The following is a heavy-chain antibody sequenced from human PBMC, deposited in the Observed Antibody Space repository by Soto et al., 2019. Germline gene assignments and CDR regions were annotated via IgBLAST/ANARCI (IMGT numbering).Heavy chain of an antibody. Sequence: SETLSLTCTVSGGSISGYYWSWSRQPTGKGLEWIGNVYYSGGAKYNPSVKRRVSISVDTSKNQFSLNLSSVTAADTAVYYCTRDGDGRMTTNPYYYYGMDVWGPGITVTVSS. CDR3: TRDGDGRMTTNPYYYYGMDV. V-gene: IGHV4-59*01. J-gene: IGHJ6*02. D-gene: IGHD2-21*02. CDR2: VYYSGGA. CDR1: GGSISGYY.